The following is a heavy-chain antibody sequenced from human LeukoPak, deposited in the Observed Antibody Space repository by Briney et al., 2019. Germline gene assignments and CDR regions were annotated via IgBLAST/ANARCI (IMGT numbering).Heavy chain of an antibody. D-gene: IGHD5-12*01. CDR2: FDPEDGET. CDR1: GYTLTELS. J-gene: IGHJ5*02. Sequence: GASVKVSCKVSGYTLTELSMHWVRQAPGKGREWRGGFDPEDGETIYAQKFQGRVTMTEDTSTDTAYMELSSLRSEDTAVYYCATVRGYDMNWFDPWGQGTLVTVSS. CDR3: ATVRGYDMNWFDP. V-gene: IGHV1-24*01.